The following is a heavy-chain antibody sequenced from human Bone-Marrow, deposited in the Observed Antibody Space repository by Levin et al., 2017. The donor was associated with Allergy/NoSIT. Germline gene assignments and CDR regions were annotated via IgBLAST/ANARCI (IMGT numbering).Heavy chain of an antibody. Sequence: GGSLRLSCAVSGFTFSTNAFYWVRQAPGKGLEWLTLISHDGVRKYYAGSVKGRFTISRDNSKNTLYLQMNSLRSEDTAVYFCARDRAWKDYSYGMDVWGQGTTVTVSS. CDR2: ISHDGVRK. CDR3: ARDRAWKDYSYGMDV. D-gene: IGHD1-1*01. V-gene: IGHV3-30-3*01. CDR1: GFTFSTNA. J-gene: IGHJ6*02.